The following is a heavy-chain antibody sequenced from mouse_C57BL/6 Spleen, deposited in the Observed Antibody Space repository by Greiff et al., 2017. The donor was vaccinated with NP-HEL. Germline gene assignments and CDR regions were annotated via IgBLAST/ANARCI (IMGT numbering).Heavy chain of an antibody. CDR2: IDPSDSYT. Sequence: QVQLQQPGAELVMPGASVKLSCKASGYTFTSYWMHWVKQRPGQGLEWIGEIDPSDSYTNYNQKFKGKSTLTVDKSSSTDYMQLSSLTSEDSAVYYCARSYDYDAMDYWGQGTSVTVSS. CDR3: ARSYDYDAMDY. V-gene: IGHV1-69*01. CDR1: GYTFTSYW. J-gene: IGHJ4*01. D-gene: IGHD6-5*01.